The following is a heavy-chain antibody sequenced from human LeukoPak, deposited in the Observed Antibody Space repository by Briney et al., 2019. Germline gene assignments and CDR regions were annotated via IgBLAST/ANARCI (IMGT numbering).Heavy chain of an antibody. Sequence: SVKVSCKASGGTFSSYAISWVRQAPGQGLEWMGGIIPIFGTANYAQKFQGRVTITADKSTSTAYMELRSLRSDDTAVYYCARDSGGIAVSLDVWGKGTTVTISS. CDR1: GGTFSSYA. CDR2: IIPIFGTA. V-gene: IGHV1-69*06. D-gene: IGHD6-19*01. J-gene: IGHJ6*04. CDR3: ARDSGGIAVSLDV.